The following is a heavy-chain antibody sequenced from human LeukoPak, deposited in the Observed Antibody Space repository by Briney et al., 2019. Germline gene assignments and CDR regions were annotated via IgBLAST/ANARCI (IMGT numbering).Heavy chain of an antibody. V-gene: IGHV3-21*01. Sequence: GGSLRLSCAASGFTFSSYAMSWVRQAPGKGLEWVSSISSSSSYIYYADSVKGRFTISRDNAKNSLYLQMNSLRAEDTAVYYCARDMVQTVDYWGQGTLVTVSS. CDR2: ISSSSSYI. D-gene: IGHD3-10*01. CDR1: GFTFSSYA. CDR3: ARDMVQTVDY. J-gene: IGHJ4*02.